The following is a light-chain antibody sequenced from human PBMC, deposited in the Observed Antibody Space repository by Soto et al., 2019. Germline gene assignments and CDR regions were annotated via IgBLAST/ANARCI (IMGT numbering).Light chain of an antibody. CDR2: EVS. Sequence: VLTQPASVSGSPGQSITISCTGTSSDVGGYNYVSWYQQHPGKAPKLMIYEVSNRPSGVSNRFSGSKSGNTASLTISGLQAEDEADYCCSSYTSSSTYVFGTGTRSPS. CDR1: SSDVGGYNY. J-gene: IGLJ1*01. V-gene: IGLV2-14*01. CDR3: SSYTSSSTYV.